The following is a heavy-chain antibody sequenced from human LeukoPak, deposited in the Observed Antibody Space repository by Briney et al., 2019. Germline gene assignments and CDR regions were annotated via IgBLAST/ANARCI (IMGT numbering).Heavy chain of an antibody. V-gene: IGHV3-74*01. CDR2: INSDGSST. J-gene: IGHJ4*02. D-gene: IGHD7-27*01. CDR1: GFTFSSYW. Sequence: PGGSLRLSCAASGFTFSSYWMHWVRQAPGKGLVWVSRINSDGSSTSYADSVKGRFTISRDNAKNTLYLQMNSLRAQDTAVYYCARVYDVNWGGFDYWGQGTLVTVSS. CDR3: ARVYDVNWGGFDY.